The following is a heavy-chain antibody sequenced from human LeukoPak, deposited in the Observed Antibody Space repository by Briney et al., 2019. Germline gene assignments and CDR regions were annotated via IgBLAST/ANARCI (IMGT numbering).Heavy chain of an antibody. CDR1: GGSFSGYY. D-gene: IGHD3-9*01. V-gene: IGHV4-34*01. Sequence: SETLSLTCAVYGGSFSGYYWSWIRQPPGKGLEWIGEINHSGSTNYNPSLKSRVTISVDTSKNQFSLKLSSVTAADTAVYYCARGRLDCPDYWGQGTLVTVSS. CDR2: INHSGST. CDR3: ARGRLDCPDY. J-gene: IGHJ4*02.